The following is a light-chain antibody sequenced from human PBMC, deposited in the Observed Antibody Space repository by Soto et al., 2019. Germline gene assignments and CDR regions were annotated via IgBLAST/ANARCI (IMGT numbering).Light chain of an antibody. V-gene: IGLV1-44*01. J-gene: IGLJ1*01. CDR3: ATWDDSLNGL. Sequence: QSVLTQPPSASGTPGQRVTISCSGSRSNIGSKTVNWYQQLPGTAPKLLIYSNNQRPSGVPERFSGSKSGTSASLAISGLQSEDEADYYRATWDDSLNGLFGTGTKVTVL. CDR2: SNN. CDR1: RSNIGSKT.